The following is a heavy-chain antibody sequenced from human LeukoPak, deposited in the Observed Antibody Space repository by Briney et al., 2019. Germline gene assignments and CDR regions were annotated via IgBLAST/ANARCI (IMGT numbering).Heavy chain of an antibody. CDR3: ARDLERTDCGGDCYSGDYGMDV. CDR2: ISAYNDNT. V-gene: IGHV1-18*01. D-gene: IGHD2-21*02. CDR1: GYTFTSYG. J-gene: IGHJ6*02. Sequence: ASVKVSCKASGYTFTSYGISWVRQAPGQGLEWMGWISAYNDNTNYAQKLQGRVTMTTDTSTSTAYMELRTLISDDTAVYYCARDLERTDCGGDCYSGDYGMDVWGQGTTVTVSS.